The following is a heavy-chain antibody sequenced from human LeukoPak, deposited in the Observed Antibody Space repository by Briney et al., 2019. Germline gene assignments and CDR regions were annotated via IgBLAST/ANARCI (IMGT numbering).Heavy chain of an antibody. CDR1: GFTFSRYE. CDR2: ISSSGTII. V-gene: IGHV3-48*03. Sequence: PGRSLRLSCAASGFTFSRYEMNWVRQAPGKGLEWVSYISSSGTIIYYADSVKGRFTISRDNAKDSLYLQINSLRAADTAVYYCARGRFCSGGICYSGNYFDYWGQGTLVTVSS. D-gene: IGHD2-15*01. CDR3: ARGRFCSGGICYSGNYFDY. J-gene: IGHJ4*02.